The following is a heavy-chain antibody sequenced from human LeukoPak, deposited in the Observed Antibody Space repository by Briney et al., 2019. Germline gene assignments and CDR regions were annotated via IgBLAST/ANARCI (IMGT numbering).Heavy chain of an antibody. CDR1: GYTFTNYH. D-gene: IGHD3-22*01. CDR3: TRAPPGMTMMTDY. Sequence: ASVKVSCKASGYTFTNYHIAWVRQAPGQGLEWMGWVSTNDGDTVYAQRLQGRVTMTTDTSTSVAYMELRSLTSDDTAVYYCTRAPPGMTMMTDYWGQGTLVTVSS. J-gene: IGHJ4*02. CDR2: VSTNDGDT. V-gene: IGHV1-18*01.